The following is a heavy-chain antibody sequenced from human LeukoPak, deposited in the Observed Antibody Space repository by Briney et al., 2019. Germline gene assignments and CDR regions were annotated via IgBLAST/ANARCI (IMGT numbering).Heavy chain of an antibody. D-gene: IGHD3-22*01. V-gene: IGHV3-30*04. J-gene: IGHJ4*02. CDR2: ISYDGSNK. CDR1: GFTFSSYA. CDR3: AREYYDSSGYSDY. Sequence: GGSLRLSCAASGFTFSSYAMHWVRQAPGKGLEWVAVISYDGSNKYYADSVKGRFTISRDNSKNTLYLQMNSLRAEDTAVYYCAREYYDSSGYSDYWGQGTLVTVSS.